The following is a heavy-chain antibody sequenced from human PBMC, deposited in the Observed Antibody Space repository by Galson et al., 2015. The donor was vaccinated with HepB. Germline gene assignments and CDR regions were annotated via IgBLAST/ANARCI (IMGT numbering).Heavy chain of an antibody. Sequence: SLRLSCAASGFTFSNAWMSWVRQAPGKGLEWVGRIKSKTDGGTTDYAAPVEGRFTISRDDSKNTLYLQMNSLKTEDTAVYYCTTDQAPGYSYGLDYWGQGTLVTVSS. CDR2: IKSKTDGGTT. V-gene: IGHV3-15*01. CDR1: GFTFSNAW. CDR3: TTDQAPGYSYGLDY. J-gene: IGHJ4*02. D-gene: IGHD5-18*01.